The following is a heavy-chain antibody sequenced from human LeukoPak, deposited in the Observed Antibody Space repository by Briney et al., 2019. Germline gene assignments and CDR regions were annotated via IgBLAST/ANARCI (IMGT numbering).Heavy chain of an antibody. D-gene: IGHD1-26*01. CDR1: GLTLNKYW. J-gene: IGHJ4*02. CDR2: IDPEGTIT. Sequence: PGGSLRLSCADSGLTLNKYWVHWVRQVPGKGLVWGSRIDPEGTITNYADSVKGRFTISRDNAKNMLYLQMNSLRVEDSAIYYCARDFGGAVDSWGQGTLVTVSS. CDR3: ARDFGGAVDS. V-gene: IGHV3-74*01.